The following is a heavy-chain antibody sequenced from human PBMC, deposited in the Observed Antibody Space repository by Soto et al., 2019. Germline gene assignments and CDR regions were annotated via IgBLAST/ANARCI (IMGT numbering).Heavy chain of an antibody. J-gene: IGHJ4*02. CDR2: IYYSGST. CDR1: GGSISSYY. V-gene: IGHV4-59*01. CDR3: ARAYGDYVHY. D-gene: IGHD4-17*01. Sequence: QVQLLESGPGLVKPSETLSLTCTVSGGSISSYYWSWIRQPPGKGLEWIGYIYYSGSTNYNPSLRSRVTISVDTSKNQFSLKLSSVTAADTAVYYWARAYGDYVHYWGQGTLVTVSS.